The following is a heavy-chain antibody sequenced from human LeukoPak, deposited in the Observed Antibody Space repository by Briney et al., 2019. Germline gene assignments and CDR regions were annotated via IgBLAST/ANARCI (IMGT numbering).Heavy chain of an antibody. J-gene: IGHJ4*02. CDR2: IYYSGST. CDR3: ARQRPGIAVAGPFDY. D-gene: IGHD6-19*01. V-gene: IGHV4-59*08. CDR1: GGSISSYY. Sequence: PSETLSLTCTVSGGSISSYYWSWIRQPPGKGLELIGYIYYSGSTNYNPSLKSRVTISVDTSKNQFSLKLSSVTAADTAVYYCARQRPGIAVAGPFDYWGQGTLVTVSS.